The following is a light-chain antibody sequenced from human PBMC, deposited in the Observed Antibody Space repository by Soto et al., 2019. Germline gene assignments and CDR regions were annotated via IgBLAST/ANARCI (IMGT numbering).Light chain of an antibody. J-gene: IGKJ4*01. V-gene: IGKV1-39*01. Sequence: DIQMTQSPSSLSASVGDRITITCRASQSISRYLNWYQHKPGKAPKLLINAASGLERGVPSRFSGSGSATDLNLTTRSMQPEDFATYYCQQAKSFQLPFGGGQKVDSK. CDR2: AAS. CDR3: QQAKSFQLP. CDR1: QSISRY.